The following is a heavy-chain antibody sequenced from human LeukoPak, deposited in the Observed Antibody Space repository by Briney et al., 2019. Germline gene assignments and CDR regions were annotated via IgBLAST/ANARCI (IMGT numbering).Heavy chain of an antibody. V-gene: IGHV1-69*13. D-gene: IGHD6-6*01. Sequence: SVKVSCKASRGTFSSYAISWVRQAPGQGLEWMGGIIPIFGTANYAQKFQGRVTITADESTSTAYMELSSLRSEDTAVYYCARGLAARRLYYYYMDVWGKGTTVTVSS. J-gene: IGHJ6*03. CDR2: IIPIFGTA. CDR1: RGTFSSYA. CDR3: ARGLAARRLYYYYMDV.